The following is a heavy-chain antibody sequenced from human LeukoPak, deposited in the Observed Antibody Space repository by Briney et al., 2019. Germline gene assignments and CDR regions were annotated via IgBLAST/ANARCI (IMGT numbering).Heavy chain of an antibody. D-gene: IGHD6-19*01. Sequence: GGSLRLSCVASGFTLHDYAMHWVRQAPGKGLEWVSLISGDGRTYYADSVKGRFTISRDNSKNSLHLQMNSLRTEDTALYYCAKEGPIAVANYFDNWGQGTLVTVSS. J-gene: IGHJ4*02. CDR3: AKEGPIAVANYFDN. CDR1: GFTLHDYA. V-gene: IGHV3-43*02. CDR2: ISGDGRT.